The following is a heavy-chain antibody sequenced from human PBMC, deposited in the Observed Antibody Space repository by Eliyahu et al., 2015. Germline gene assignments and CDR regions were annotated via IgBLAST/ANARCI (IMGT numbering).Heavy chain of an antibody. CDR3: ARDRDTSSHFSWFDP. V-gene: IGHV3-33*01. CDR1: GFXFXIYC. CDR2: LWAGGVRK. D-gene: IGHD6-13*01. J-gene: IGHJ5*02. Sequence: QVQLVESGGTVVPPGRSXXLSCEVFGFXFXIYCIHWVRQASGKGLEWVAVLWAGGVRKDYEDSVKGRFIVSRDNSGSTVYLQMDSLKAEDTAVYYCARDRDTSSHFSWFDPWGQGTLVIVSS.